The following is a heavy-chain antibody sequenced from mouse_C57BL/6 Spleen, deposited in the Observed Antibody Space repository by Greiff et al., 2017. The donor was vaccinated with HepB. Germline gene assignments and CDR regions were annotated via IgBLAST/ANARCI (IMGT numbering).Heavy chain of an antibody. V-gene: IGHV1-81*01. CDR1: GYTFTSYG. D-gene: IGHD2-5*01. CDR3: ARSSYSNHYYAMDY. J-gene: IGHJ4*01. Sequence: QVQLQQSGAELARPGASVKLSCKASGYTFTSYGISWVKQRTGQGLEWIGEIYPRSGNTYYNEKFKGKATLTADKSSSTAYMELRSLTSEDSAVYFCARSSYSNHYYAMDYWAQGTSVTVSS. CDR2: IYPRSGNT.